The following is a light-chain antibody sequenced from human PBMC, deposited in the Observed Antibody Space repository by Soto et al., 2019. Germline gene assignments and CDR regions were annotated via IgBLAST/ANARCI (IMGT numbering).Light chain of an antibody. V-gene: IGLV2-14*01. CDR1: FNDVGGFDY. J-gene: IGLJ1*01. Sequence: QSVLTQSASVSGSPGQSITLSCTGTFNDVGGFDYVSWYQHHPGKAPKLLIYEVRNRPSGTSNRFSGSRSGKTSSLTISGLQAEDEADYYFSSYTSTNPMVFGTGTKVTVL. CDR3: SSYTSTNPMV. CDR2: EVR.